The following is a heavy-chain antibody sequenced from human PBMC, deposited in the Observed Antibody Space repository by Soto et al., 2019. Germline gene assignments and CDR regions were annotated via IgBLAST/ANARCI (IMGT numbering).Heavy chain of an antibody. CDR2: IYPGDSDT. V-gene: IGHV5-51*01. CDR3: ARHFDCSSNSCYTEDKWFDP. D-gene: IGHD2-2*02. CDR1: GYSFTSYW. J-gene: IGHJ5*02. Sequence: GESLKISCKGSGYSFTSYWIGWVRQMPGKGLEWMGIIYPGDSDTRYSPSFQGQVTISADRSISTAYLQWSSLKASDTAMYYCARHFDCSSNSCYTEDKWFDPWGQGTLVTVSS.